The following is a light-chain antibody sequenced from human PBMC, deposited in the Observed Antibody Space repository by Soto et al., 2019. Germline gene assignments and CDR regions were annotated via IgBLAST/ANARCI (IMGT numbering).Light chain of an antibody. J-gene: IGLJ2*01. CDR1: SGHSSYA. V-gene: IGLV4-69*01. CDR3: QTWGTGIPV. CDR2: LNSDGSH. Sequence: QPVLTQSPSASASPGASVKLTCTLSSGHSSYAIAWHQQQPEKGPRYLMKLNSDGSHSKGDGIPDRFSGSSSGAERYLTISSLQSEDEADYYCQTWGTGIPVFGGGTKVTVL.